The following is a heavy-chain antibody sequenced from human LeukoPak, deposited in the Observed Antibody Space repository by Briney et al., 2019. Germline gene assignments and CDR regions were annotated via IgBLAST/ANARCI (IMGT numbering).Heavy chain of an antibody. CDR1: GYTFTGYY. J-gene: IGHJ4*02. CDR3: ARSLGANGFDY. V-gene: IGHV1-2*02. Sequence: ASVKVSCKASGYTFTGYYMHWVRQAPGHGLEWMGWINPNSGRTNYAQKFQGRVTMTRDTSISTAYMELSRLRSDDTAVYYCARSLGANGFDYWGQGTLVTVSS. CDR2: INPNSGRT. D-gene: IGHD3-16*01.